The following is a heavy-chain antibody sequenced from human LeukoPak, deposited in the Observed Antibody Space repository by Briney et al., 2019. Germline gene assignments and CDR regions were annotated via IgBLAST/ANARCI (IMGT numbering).Heavy chain of an antibody. V-gene: IGHV4-39*01. CDR2: MYYSGSA. D-gene: IGHD6-19*01. Sequence: SETLSLTCTVSGGSISSSSYYWGWIRQPPGKGLEWIGSMYYSGSAYYNPSLKSRVTISVDTSKNQFSLKLSPVTAADTAVYYCARRVAGLFAASVDVWGQGTTVTVSS. CDR1: GGSISSSSYY. J-gene: IGHJ6*02. CDR3: ARRVAGLFAASVDV.